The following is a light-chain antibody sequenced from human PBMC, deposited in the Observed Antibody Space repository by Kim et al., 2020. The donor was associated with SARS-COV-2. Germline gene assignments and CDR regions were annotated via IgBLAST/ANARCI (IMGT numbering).Light chain of an antibody. V-gene: IGKV3-15*01. CDR3: QQYNNWPRA. CDR1: QSVSSN. J-gene: IGKJ1*01. Sequence: EIVMTQSPATLSVSPGERATLSCRASQSVSSNLAWYQQKPGEAPRLLIYGAYTSATGIPARFSGSGSETEFTLTISSLQSEDFAVYYCQQYNNWPRAFGRGTKVDIK. CDR2: GAY.